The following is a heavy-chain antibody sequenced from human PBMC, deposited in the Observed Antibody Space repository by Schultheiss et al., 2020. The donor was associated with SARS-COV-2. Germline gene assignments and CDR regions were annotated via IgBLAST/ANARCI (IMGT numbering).Heavy chain of an antibody. Sequence: GGSLRLSCAASGFTFSSYWMHWVRQAPGKGLEWVAVISYDGSNKYYADSVKGRFTISRDNSKNTLYLQMNSLRTEDTALYYCAKDNGDYYDSSGPLFDYWGQGTLVTVSS. CDR3: AKDNGDYYDSSGPLFDY. J-gene: IGHJ4*02. CDR2: ISYDGSNK. V-gene: IGHV3-30*18. CDR1: GFTFSSYW. D-gene: IGHD3-22*01.